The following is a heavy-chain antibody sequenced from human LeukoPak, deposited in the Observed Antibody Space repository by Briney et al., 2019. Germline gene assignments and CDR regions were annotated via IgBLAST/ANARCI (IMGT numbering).Heavy chain of an antibody. Sequence: PGGSLRLSCAASGFTFSSYAMSWVRQAPGKGLEWVARMKEDGSDIDYVDSVKGRFTISRDNAKNSLYLQMNSLTADDTAVYYCARGGAARGYFNPWGRGTLVTVSS. D-gene: IGHD5-12*01. CDR1: GFTFSSYA. CDR2: MKEDGSDI. V-gene: IGHV3-7*01. CDR3: ARGGAARGYFNP. J-gene: IGHJ5*02.